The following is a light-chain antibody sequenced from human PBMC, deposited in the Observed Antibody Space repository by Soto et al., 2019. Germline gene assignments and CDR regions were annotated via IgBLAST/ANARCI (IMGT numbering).Light chain of an antibody. CDR2: GAS. CDR1: QSVSRS. J-gene: IGKJ1*01. V-gene: IGKV3D-15*01. Sequence: EVVMTQTPVTLSLSPRDTVTLSCRASQSVSRSLAWYQQTPGQAPRILVYGASTRATGIPDRFSGSGSGTEFTLTISSLQSEDFAIYFCQQYDMWPRTFGQGTKV. CDR3: QQYDMWPRT.